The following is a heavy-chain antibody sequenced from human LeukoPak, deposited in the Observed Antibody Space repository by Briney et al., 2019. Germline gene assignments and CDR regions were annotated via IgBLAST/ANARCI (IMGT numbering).Heavy chain of an antibody. V-gene: IGHV3-11*01. Sequence: GGSLRLSCEASGFTFSDYYINWIRQAPGRGLEWIAYITGSGTSVYYADSVKGRFSVSRDNAANSVFLQMDSLRVDDSAVYFCTRDPEYSDPWGQGTLVTVSS. CDR1: GFTFSDYY. J-gene: IGHJ5*02. CDR2: ITGSGTSV. CDR3: TRDPEYSDP. D-gene: IGHD1-14*01.